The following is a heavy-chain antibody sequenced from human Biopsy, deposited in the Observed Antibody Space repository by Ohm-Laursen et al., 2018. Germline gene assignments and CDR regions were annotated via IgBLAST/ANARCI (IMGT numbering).Heavy chain of an antibody. Sequence: SETLSLTCTVSGGSISSDYWSWIRQTPGKGLEWIGCIYYSGSTNYNPSLKSRVTISVDTSKNQFSLRLNSVNAADTAVYYCARATNSTGWPYYYFYGMDVWGQGTTVTVSS. J-gene: IGHJ6*02. D-gene: IGHD2/OR15-2a*01. CDR2: IYYSGST. CDR3: ARATNSTGWPYYYFYGMDV. V-gene: IGHV4-59*01. CDR1: GGSISSDY.